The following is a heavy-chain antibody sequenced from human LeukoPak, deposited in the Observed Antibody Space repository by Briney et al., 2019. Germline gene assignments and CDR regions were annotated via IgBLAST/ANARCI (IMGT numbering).Heavy chain of an antibody. Sequence: HPGGSLRLSCAASGFIFSNYHMNWVRQAPGKGLEWVSYISSSGSNTYYADSVKGRFTISRDNAKNSLYLQMNSLRAEDTAVYYCARDSSSGYYYWFDPWGQGTLVTVSS. J-gene: IGHJ5*02. CDR2: ISSSGSNT. V-gene: IGHV3-48*04. CDR3: ARDSSSGYYYWFDP. CDR1: GFIFSNYH. D-gene: IGHD3-22*01.